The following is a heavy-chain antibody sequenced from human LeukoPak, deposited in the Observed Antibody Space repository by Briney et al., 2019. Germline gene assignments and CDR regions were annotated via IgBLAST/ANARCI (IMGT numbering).Heavy chain of an antibody. J-gene: IGHJ5*02. CDR1: GGFISSYY. V-gene: IGHV4-59*01. CDR2: IYYSGRT. CDR3: ARATTVTSNWFDP. D-gene: IGHD4-17*01. Sequence: SETLSLTCTVSGGFISSYYWNWIRQPPRKGLEWIGDIYYSGRTNYNPSLKSRVTISIDTSKNQFSLKLTSVTAADTAVYYCARATTVTSNWFDPWGQGTLVTVSS.